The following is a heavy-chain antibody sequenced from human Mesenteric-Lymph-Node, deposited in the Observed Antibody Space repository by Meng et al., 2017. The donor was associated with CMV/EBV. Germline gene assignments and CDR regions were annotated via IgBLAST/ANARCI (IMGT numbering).Heavy chain of an antibody. V-gene: IGHV4-4*02. D-gene: IGHD3-22*01. CDR1: GGSISSSNW. J-gene: IGHJ4*02. CDR2: IYHSGST. CDR3: ARDPSQPYDSSGYYSFYFDY. Sequence: SETLSLTCAVSGGSISSSNWWSWVRQPPGKGLEWIGEIYHSGSTNYNPSLKSRVTISVDTSKNQFSLKLTSVTAADTAVYYCARDPSQPYDSSGYYSFYFDYWGQGTLVTVSS.